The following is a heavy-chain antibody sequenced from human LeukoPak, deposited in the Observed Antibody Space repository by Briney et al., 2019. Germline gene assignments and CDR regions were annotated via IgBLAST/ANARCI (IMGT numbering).Heavy chain of an antibody. CDR2: IYYSGST. V-gene: IGHV4-59*01. Sequence: SETLSLTCTVSGGSISSYYWSWIRQPPGKGLEWIGYIYYSGSTNYNPSLKSRVTISVDTSKNQFSLKLSSVTAADTAVYYCARSELLWFGRVNSGFDYWGQGTLVTVSS. CDR1: GGSISSYY. CDR3: ARSELLWFGRVNSGFDY. D-gene: IGHD3-10*01. J-gene: IGHJ4*02.